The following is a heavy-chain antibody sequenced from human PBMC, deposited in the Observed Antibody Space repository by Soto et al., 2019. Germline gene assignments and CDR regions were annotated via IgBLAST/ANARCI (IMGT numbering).Heavy chain of an antibody. V-gene: IGHV1-69*13. CDR3: AKVSGPYSSSSLHDY. CDR1: GGTFSSYA. CDR2: IIPIFGTA. Sequence: SVNVSFKASGGTFSSYAISWVRQAPGQGLELMGGIIPIFGTANYAQKFQGRVTIIAXXXXXXAXMXLXXXXSEXTAVYYCAKVSGPYSSSSLHDYWGQGTLVTVSS. J-gene: IGHJ4*02. D-gene: IGHD6-6*01.